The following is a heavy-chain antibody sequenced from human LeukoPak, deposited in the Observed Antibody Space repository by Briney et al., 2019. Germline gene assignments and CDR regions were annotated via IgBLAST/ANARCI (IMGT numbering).Heavy chain of an antibody. CDR2: IYYSGST. CDR3: ARVSMVRGAPDYYFDY. Sequence: PSETLSLTCTVSGGSISSYYWSWIRQPPGKGLEWIGYIYYSGSTNYNPSPKSRVTISVDTSKNQFSLKLSSVTAADTAVYYCARVSMVRGAPDYYFDYWGQGTLVTVSS. V-gene: IGHV4-59*12. CDR1: GGSISSYY. D-gene: IGHD3-10*01. J-gene: IGHJ4*02.